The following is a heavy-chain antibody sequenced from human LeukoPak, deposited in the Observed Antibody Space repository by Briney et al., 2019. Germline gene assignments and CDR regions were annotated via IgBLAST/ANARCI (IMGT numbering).Heavy chain of an antibody. CDR1: GISIGSHY. Sequence: SETLSFICNVSGISIGSHYWSWFRQSPGMGLEWIGCVYNSGTTTYHPSLTRRVSISVDPSANQYSLKMTSVTAADTAIYYCARDAFWGQGILVTVSS. V-gene: IGHV4-59*11. CDR2: VYNSGTT. J-gene: IGHJ4*02. CDR3: ARDAF.